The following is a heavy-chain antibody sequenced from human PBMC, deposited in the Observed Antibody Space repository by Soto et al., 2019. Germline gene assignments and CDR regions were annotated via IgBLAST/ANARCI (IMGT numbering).Heavy chain of an antibody. CDR2: ISGSGGST. D-gene: IGHD6-19*01. CDR1: GFTFSSYA. V-gene: IGHV3-23*01. J-gene: IGHJ4*02. CDR3: AKDRPPGDSSGWYYFDY. Sequence: EVQLLESGGGLVQPGGSLRLSCAASGFTFSSYAMSWVRQAPGKGLEWVSVISGSGGSTYYADSVKGRFTISRDNSQNTLYLQMNSLRAEDTAVYYCAKDRPPGDSSGWYYFDYLGEGSLVTGSS.